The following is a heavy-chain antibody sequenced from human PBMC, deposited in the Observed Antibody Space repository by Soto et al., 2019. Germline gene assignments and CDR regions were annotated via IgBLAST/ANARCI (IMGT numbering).Heavy chain of an antibody. V-gene: IGHV1-58*02. CDR1: GFTFTSSA. Sequence: ASVKVSCKASGFTFTSSAMQWVRQARGQRLEWIGWIVVGSGNTNYAQKFQERVTITRDMSTSTAYMELSSLRSEDTAVYYCAADHPITMVRGYAFDIWGQGTMVTVSS. CDR2: IVVGSGNT. CDR3: AADHPITMVRGYAFDI. J-gene: IGHJ3*02. D-gene: IGHD3-10*01.